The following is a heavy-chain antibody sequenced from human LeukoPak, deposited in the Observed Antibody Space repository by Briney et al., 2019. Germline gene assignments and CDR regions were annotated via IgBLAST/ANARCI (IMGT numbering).Heavy chain of an antibody. V-gene: IGHV3-21*01. CDR3: ARGRSITLLRGVAMSDGFDI. J-gene: IGHJ3*02. CDR2: IDTSTSYI. CDR1: GLTFCTYS. Sequence: GGSLRLFCEASGLTFCTYSMNRGRPDPGKGLEGVSVIDTSTSYIYYGDSVKGRFTISRDNAKNSLYLQMNGLRAEDTAVYYCARGRSITLLRGVAMSDGFDIWGQGAMVTVSS. D-gene: IGHD3-10*01.